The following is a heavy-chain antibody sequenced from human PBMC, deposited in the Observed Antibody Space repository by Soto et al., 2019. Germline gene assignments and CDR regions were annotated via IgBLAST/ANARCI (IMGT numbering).Heavy chain of an antibody. J-gene: IGHJ6*03. Sequence: GESLKISCKGSGYSFTSYWIGWVRQMPGKGLEWMGIIYPGDSDTRYSPSFQGQVTISADKSISTAYLQWSSLKASDTAMYYCAIHVAITTSLPYYYMDVWGKGTTVTVSS. CDR3: AIHVAITTSLPYYYMDV. V-gene: IGHV5-51*01. CDR2: IYPGDSDT. CDR1: GYSFTSYW. D-gene: IGHD4-17*01.